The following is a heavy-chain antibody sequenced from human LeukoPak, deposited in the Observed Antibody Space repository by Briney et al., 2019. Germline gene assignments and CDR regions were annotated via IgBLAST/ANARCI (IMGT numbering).Heavy chain of an antibody. D-gene: IGHD2-8*01. CDR1: GFSISSGYY. V-gene: IGHV4-38-2*01. CDR2: IFHSGNT. J-gene: IGHJ4*02. Sequence: SETLSLTCAVSGFSISSGYYWGWIRQPPEKGLEWIGSIFHSGNTYYNPSLKSRVTISVDTSKNQFSLKLRSVTAADTAVYYCARPAHDNGFDYWGQGSLVSVSS. CDR3: ARPAHDNGFDY.